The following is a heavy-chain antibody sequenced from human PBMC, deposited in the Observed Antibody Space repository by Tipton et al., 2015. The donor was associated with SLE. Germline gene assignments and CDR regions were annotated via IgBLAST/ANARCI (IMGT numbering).Heavy chain of an antibody. CDR1: GASIGTYY. Sequence: TLSLTCTVSGASIGTYYWSWIRQPPGKGLEWIGYIYGGGGTPYNPSLMSRVTISVDTSKNHFSLRLTSVTAADTAVYYCARHFPRPVNDQYCFDYWGQGTLVTVSS. CDR3: ARHFPRPVNDQYCFDY. J-gene: IGHJ4*02. D-gene: IGHD4-11*01. V-gene: IGHV4-59*08. CDR2: IYGGGGT.